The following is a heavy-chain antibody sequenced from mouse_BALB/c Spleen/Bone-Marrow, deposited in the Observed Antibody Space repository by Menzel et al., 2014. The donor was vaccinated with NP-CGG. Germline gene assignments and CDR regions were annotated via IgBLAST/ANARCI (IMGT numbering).Heavy chain of an antibody. CDR3: AREANWNFDY. J-gene: IGHJ2*01. CDR1: GYTFTSYY. D-gene: IGHD4-1*01. Sequence: VKLMESGPELVKPGASVRISCKAAGYTFTSYYIHWVKQRPGQGLQWIGWIYPVNVNTKYNEKFKGKATLTADKSSSTAYIQLSSLTSEDSAVYFCAREANWNFDYWGQGTTLTVSS. CDR2: IYPVNVNT. V-gene: IGHV1S56*01.